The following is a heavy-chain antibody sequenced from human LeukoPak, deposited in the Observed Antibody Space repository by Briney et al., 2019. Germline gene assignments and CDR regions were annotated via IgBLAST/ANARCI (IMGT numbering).Heavy chain of an antibody. J-gene: IGHJ4*02. CDR3: ARMEASDTAMVTG. V-gene: IGHV4-59*01. Sequence: SETLSLTCTVSGGSISSYYWSWIRQPPGKGLEWIGYIYYSGTTNYNPSLKSRVTISVDTSKNQFSLKLSSVTAADTAVYYCARMEASDTAMVTGWGQGTLVTVSS. D-gene: IGHD5-18*01. CDR1: GGSISSYY. CDR2: IYYSGTT.